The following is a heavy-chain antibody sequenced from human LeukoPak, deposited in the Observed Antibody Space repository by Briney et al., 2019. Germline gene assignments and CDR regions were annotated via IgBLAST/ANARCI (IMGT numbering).Heavy chain of an antibody. J-gene: IGHJ6*03. V-gene: IGHV1-2*02. CDR3: ARDPTYSSGWYPYYYYMDV. Sequence: ASVKVSCKASGYTFTGYYMHWVRQAPGQGLEWMGWINPNSGGTNYAQKFQGRVTMTRDTSISTAYMELSRLRSDDTAVYYCARDPTYSSGWYPYYYYMDVWGKGTTVTVSS. D-gene: IGHD6-19*01. CDR1: GYTFTGYY. CDR2: INPNSGGT.